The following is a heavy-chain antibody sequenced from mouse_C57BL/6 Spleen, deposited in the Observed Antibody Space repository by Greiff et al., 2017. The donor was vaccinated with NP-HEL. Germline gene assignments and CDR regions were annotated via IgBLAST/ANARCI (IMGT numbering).Heavy chain of an antibody. CDR3: AREGIYYGSRGGYFDV. CDR2: IDPSDSYT. Sequence: QVQLQQPGAELVMPGASVKLSCKASGYTFTSYWMHWVKQRPGQGLEWIGEIDPSDSYTNYNQKFKGKSTLTVDKSSSTAYMQLSSLTSEDSAVYYCAREGIYYGSRGGYFDVWGTGTTVTVSS. CDR1: GYTFTSYW. V-gene: IGHV1-69*01. J-gene: IGHJ1*03. D-gene: IGHD1-1*01.